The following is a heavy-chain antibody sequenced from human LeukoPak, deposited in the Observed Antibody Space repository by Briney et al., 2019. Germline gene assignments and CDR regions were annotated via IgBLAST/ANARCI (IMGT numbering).Heavy chain of an antibody. J-gene: IGHJ6*03. CDR3: ASGSPDSSGYYGRGGYYYMNV. V-gene: IGHV4-61*02. CDR1: GGSISSGSYY. Sequence: SETLSLTCTVSGGSISSGSYYWSWIRQPAGKGLEWIGRIYTSGSTNYNPSLKSRVTISVDTSKNQFSLKLSSVTAADTAVYYCASGSPDSSGYYGRGGYYYMNVWGKGTTVTVSS. CDR2: IYTSGST. D-gene: IGHD3-22*01.